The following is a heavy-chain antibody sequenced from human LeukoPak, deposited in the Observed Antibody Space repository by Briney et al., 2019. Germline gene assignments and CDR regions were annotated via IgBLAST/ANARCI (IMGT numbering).Heavy chain of an antibody. J-gene: IGHJ4*02. Sequence: ASVKLSCKASGYTFTGYYMHWVREAPGQGLEGMGWINPKSGGTNYAQKFQGRVTMTRDTSISTAYMELSRLRSDDTAVYYCASNSGSSQGGAGYWGQGTLVTVSS. CDR1: GYTFTGYY. CDR3: ASNSGSSQGGAGY. D-gene: IGHD1-26*01. V-gene: IGHV1-2*02. CDR2: INPKSGGT.